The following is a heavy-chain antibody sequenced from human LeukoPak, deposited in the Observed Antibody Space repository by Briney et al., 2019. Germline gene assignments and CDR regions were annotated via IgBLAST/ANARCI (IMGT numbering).Heavy chain of an antibody. D-gene: IGHD2-15*01. CDR1: GGSISSGDYY. Sequence: SETLSLTCTVSGGSISSGDYYWSWIRQPPGKGLELIGYIYYSGSTYYNPSLKSRVTISVDTSKNQFSLKLRSVTAADTAVYYCARVEGCSGGSCYLDYWGQGTLVTVSS. CDR3: ARVEGCSGGSCYLDY. J-gene: IGHJ4*02. CDR2: IYYSGST. V-gene: IGHV4-30-4*08.